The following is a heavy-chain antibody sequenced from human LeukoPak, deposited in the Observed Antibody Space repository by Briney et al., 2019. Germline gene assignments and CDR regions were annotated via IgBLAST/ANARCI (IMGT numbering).Heavy chain of an antibody. Sequence: GGSLRLSCAASGFTVSSNYMSWVRQAPGKGLEWVSVIYSGGSTYYADSVKGRFTISRDNSKNTLYLQMNSLRAEDTAVYYCARVAQAITIFGVALDYWGQGTLVTVSS. D-gene: IGHD3-3*01. V-gene: IGHV3-53*01. J-gene: IGHJ4*02. CDR3: ARVAQAITIFGVALDY. CDR2: IYSGGST. CDR1: GFTVSSNY.